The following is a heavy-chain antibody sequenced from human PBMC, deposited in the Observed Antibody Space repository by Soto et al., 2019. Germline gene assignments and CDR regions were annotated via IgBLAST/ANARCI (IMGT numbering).Heavy chain of an antibody. CDR3: ARDPAIYSGKFDYGLDV. J-gene: IGHJ6*02. CDR2: IGTSGKTI. Sequence: GGSLRLSCAVSGFTFSSYEMNWVRQAPGKGLEWVSYIGTSGKTIYYADSVRGRFTISRDDAKNSLYLQMNSLRAEDTAVYFCARDPAIYSGKFDYGLDVWGRGTTVTVSS. V-gene: IGHV3-48*03. CDR1: GFTFSSYE. D-gene: IGHD4-4*01.